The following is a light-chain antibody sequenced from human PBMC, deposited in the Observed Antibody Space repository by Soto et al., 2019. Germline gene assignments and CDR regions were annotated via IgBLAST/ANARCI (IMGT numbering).Light chain of an antibody. CDR1: RTNIGSNT. Sequence: QSVLTQPPSASGTPGQRVTISCSGSRTNIGSNTVNWYRQLPRTAPTLLIYSFIQRPSGVPDRFSGSESDTSASLAISGLQSEDEADYYCASWDDSLNGVVFGGGTQLTV. CDR3: ASWDDSLNGVV. V-gene: IGLV1-44*01. CDR2: SFI. J-gene: IGLJ2*01.